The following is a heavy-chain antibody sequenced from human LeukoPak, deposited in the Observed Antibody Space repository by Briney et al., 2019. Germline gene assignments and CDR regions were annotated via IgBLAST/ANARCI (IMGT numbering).Heavy chain of an antibody. CDR2: IKQDGSKK. Sequence: GVSLRLSCAASGFTFSNNWMNWVRQAPGKGLEWVANIKQDGSKKCYVDSVKGRFTISRDNAKNSLYLQMNSLRVEDTAVYYCARGFNPDYWGQGTLVTVSS. CDR1: GFTFSNNW. J-gene: IGHJ4*02. V-gene: IGHV3-7*04. CDR3: ARGFNPDY.